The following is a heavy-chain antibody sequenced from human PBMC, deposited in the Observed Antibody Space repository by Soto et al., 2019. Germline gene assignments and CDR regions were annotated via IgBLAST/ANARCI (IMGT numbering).Heavy chain of an antibody. CDR3: TIGSWSGEVFDI. J-gene: IGHJ3*02. CDR2: IIPMLGIR. CDR1: GGTFSTYS. Sequence: QVQLVQSGAEVKKPGSSVKVSCKDSGGTFSTYSMFWVRQAPGQGLEWMGRIIPMLGIRNYAQRFQDRVTITADKSTATAHMALSSLRSEDTALYYCTIGSWSGEVFDIWGQGTRVTVSS. V-gene: IGHV1-69*02. D-gene: IGHD2-21*01.